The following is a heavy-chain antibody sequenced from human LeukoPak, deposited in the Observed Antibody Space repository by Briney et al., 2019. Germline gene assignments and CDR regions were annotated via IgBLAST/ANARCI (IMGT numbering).Heavy chain of an antibody. V-gene: IGHV1-8*02. CDR2: MNPNSGNT. Sequence: GASVKVSCKASGYTFTSYGISWVRLATGQGLEWMGWMNPNSGNTGYAQKFQGRVTMTRNTSVSTAYMDLSSLRSEDTAVYYCARGSSGDYSVSGSAWFDPWGQGTLVTVSS. CDR1: GYTFTSYG. J-gene: IGHJ5*02. CDR3: ARGSSGDYSVSGSAWFDP. D-gene: IGHD3-10*01.